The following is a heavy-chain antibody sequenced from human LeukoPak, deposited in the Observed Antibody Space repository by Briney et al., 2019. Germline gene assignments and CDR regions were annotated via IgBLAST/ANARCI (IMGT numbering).Heavy chain of an antibody. D-gene: IGHD2/OR15-2a*01. Sequence: SETLSLTCSASGGSMKNSFWSWIRQPPGKGLEWIGYVSDTGITNSNPSLKSRVTFSIDTSKDQFYLKLRSVTAADTALYFCARNRFQLSGAYWFDPWGRGTLVTVSS. J-gene: IGHJ5*02. V-gene: IGHV4-59*01. CDR3: ARNRFQLSGAYWFDP. CDR1: GGSMKNSF. CDR2: VSDTGIT.